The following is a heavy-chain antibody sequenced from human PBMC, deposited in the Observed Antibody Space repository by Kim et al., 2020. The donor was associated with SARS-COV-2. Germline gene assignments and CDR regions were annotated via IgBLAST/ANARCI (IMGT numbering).Heavy chain of an antibody. V-gene: IGHV1-18*01. Sequence: ASVKVSCKASGYTFTSYGISWVRQAPGQGLEWMGWISAYNGNTNYAQKLQGRVTMTTDTSTSTAYMELRSLRSDDTAVYYCARVTPGANMDYYDSSGYYYVADYWGQGTLVTVSS. CDR3: ARVTPGANMDYYDSSGYYYVADY. D-gene: IGHD3-22*01. CDR1: GYTFTSYG. J-gene: IGHJ4*02. CDR2: ISAYNGNT.